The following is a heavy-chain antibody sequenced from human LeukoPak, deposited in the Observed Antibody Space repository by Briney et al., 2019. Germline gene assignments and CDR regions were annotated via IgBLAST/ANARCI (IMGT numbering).Heavy chain of an antibody. CDR1: GGSFSGYY. V-gene: IGHV4-34*01. CDR2: INHSGST. J-gene: IGHJ4*02. CDR3: ARSSVLHNIVATVRAPFDY. D-gene: IGHD5-12*01. Sequence: SETLSLTCAVYGGSFSGYYWSWIRQPPGKGLEWIGEINHSGSTNYNPSLKSRVTISVDTSKNQFSLKLSSVTAADTAVYYCARSSVLHNIVATVRAPFDYWGQGTLVTVSS.